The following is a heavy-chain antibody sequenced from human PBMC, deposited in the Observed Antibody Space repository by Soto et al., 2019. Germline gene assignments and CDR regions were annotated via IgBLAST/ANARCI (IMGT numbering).Heavy chain of an antibody. V-gene: IGHV1-3*01. D-gene: IGHD3-10*01. Sequence: GASVKVSCKASGYTFTSYAMHWVRQAPGQRLEWMGWINAGNGNTKYSQKFQGRVTITRDTSASTAYMELSSLRSEDTAVYYCANQLWFGELSPPPPFDYWGQGTLVTVSS. CDR1: GYTFTSYA. CDR3: ANQLWFGELSPPPPFDY. J-gene: IGHJ4*02. CDR2: INAGNGNT.